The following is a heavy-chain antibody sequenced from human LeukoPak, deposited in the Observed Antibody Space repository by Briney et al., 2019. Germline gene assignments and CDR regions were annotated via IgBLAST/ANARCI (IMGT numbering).Heavy chain of an antibody. CDR2: ISGSGGST. CDR1: GFTFSHAW. CDR3: AKDPTTVVTNNWFDP. J-gene: IGHJ5*02. Sequence: GGSLRLSCTASGFTFSHAWMSWVRQAPGKGLEWVSAISGSGGSTYYADSVKGRFTISRDNSKNTLYLQMNSLRAEDTAVYYCAKDPTTVVTNNWFDPWGQGTLVTVSS. V-gene: IGHV3-23*01. D-gene: IGHD4-23*01.